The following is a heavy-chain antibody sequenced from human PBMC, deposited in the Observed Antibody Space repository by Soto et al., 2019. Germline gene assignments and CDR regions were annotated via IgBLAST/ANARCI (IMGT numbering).Heavy chain of an antibody. CDR2: IYYSGST. Sequence: RTSETLSLTCTVSGGSISSYYWSWIRQPPGKGLEWIGYIYYSGSTNYNPSLKSRVTISVDTSKNQFSLKLSSVTAADTAVYYCARAADYCSGGSCYYYFDYWGQGTLVTVSS. D-gene: IGHD2-15*01. J-gene: IGHJ4*02. V-gene: IGHV4-59*01. CDR1: GGSISSYY. CDR3: ARAADYCSGGSCYYYFDY.